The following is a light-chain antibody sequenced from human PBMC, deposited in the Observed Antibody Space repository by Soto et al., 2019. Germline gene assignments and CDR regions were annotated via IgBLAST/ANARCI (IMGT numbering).Light chain of an antibody. CDR1: SSDVGGYNY. J-gene: IGLJ1*01. V-gene: IGLV2-14*01. CDR3: CSYTSSSTLV. Sequence: QSALTQPASVSGSPGQSITISCTGTSSDVGGYNYVSWYQQHPGKAPKFMIYEVSNRPSGVSNRFSGSKSGNTASLTISGLQAEDEADYYCCSYTSSSTLVFGTGTKLTVL. CDR2: EVS.